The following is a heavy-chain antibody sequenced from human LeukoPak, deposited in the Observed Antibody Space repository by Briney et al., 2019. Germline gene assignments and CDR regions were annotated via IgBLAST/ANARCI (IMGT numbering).Heavy chain of an antibody. CDR1: GFTFSSYA. V-gene: IGHV3-30-3*01. J-gene: IGHJ2*01. CDR3: ARGDDYGDYGSGWYFDL. CDR2: ISYDGSSK. Sequence: GGSLRLSCAVSGFTFSSYAMHWVRQAPGKGLEWVAVISYDGSSKYYADSVKGRFTISRDNSKNTLYLQMNSLRAEDTAVYYCARGDDYGDYGSGWYFDLWGRGTLVTVSS. D-gene: IGHD4-17*01.